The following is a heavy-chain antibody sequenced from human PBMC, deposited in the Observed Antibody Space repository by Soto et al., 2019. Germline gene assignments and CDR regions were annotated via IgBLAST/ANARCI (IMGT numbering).Heavy chain of an antibody. V-gene: IGHV3-9*01. D-gene: IGHD3-10*01. J-gene: IGHJ6*02. Sequence: EVQLVESGGGLVQPGRSLRLSCAASGFTFDDYAMHWVRQAPGKGLEWVSGISWNSGSIGYADSVKGRFTISRDNAKNSLYLQMNSLRAEDTALYYCANSPLWFGELYYGMDVWGQGTTVTVSS. CDR3: ANSPLWFGELYYGMDV. CDR2: ISWNSGSI. CDR1: GFTFDDYA.